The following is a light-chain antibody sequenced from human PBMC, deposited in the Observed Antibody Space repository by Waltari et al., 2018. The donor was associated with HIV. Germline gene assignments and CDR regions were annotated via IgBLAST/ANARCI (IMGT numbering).Light chain of an antibody. Sequence: NLMLTQPHSVSESPGKTVTSSCTGSSGSTRPHNALWSQQRPGSAPTTVIYEDNRRPSGVPDRFSGSIDSSSNSASLTISGLKTEDEADYYCQSYDSTNHVVFGGGTKLTVL. J-gene: IGLJ2*01. CDR3: QSYDSTNHVV. CDR2: EDN. V-gene: IGLV6-57*02. CDR1: SGSTRPHN.